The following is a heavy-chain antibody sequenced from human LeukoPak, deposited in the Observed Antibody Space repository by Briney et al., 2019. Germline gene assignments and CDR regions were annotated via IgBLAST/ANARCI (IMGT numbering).Heavy chain of an antibody. CDR3: ARQRTFRGLDN. Sequence: ASVKVSCKVSGYTLTELSMHWVRQAPGKGLEWMGGFDPEDGETIYAQKFQGRVTMTEDTSTDTVYMELSSLIYEDTAVYFCARQRTFRGLDNWGQGTLVTVSS. J-gene: IGHJ4*02. V-gene: IGHV1-24*01. D-gene: IGHD3-10*01. CDR1: GYTLTELS. CDR2: FDPEDGET.